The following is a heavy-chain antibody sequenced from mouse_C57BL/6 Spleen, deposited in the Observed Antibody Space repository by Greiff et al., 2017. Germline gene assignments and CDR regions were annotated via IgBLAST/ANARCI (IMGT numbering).Heavy chain of an antibody. CDR2: IYPGDGDT. CDR1: GYAFSSSW. V-gene: IGHV1-82*01. J-gene: IGHJ2*01. CDR3: ARHHFDY. Sequence: VKLMESGPELVKPGASVKISCKASGYAFSSSWMNWVKQRPGKGLEWIGRIYPGDGDTNYNGKFKGKATLTADKSSSTAYMQLSSLTSEDSAVXFCARHHFDYWGQGTTLTVSS.